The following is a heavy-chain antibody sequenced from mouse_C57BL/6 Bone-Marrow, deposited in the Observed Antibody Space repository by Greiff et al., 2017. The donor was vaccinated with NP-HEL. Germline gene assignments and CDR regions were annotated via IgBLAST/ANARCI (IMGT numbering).Heavy chain of an antibody. V-gene: IGHV5-17*01. CDR3: AIYYGNSWFAY. D-gene: IGHD2-1*01. J-gene: IGHJ3*01. CDR2: ISSGSSTI. CDR1: GFTFSDYG. Sequence: EVMLVESGGGLVKPGGSLKLSCAASGFTFSDYGMHWVRQAPEKGLEWVAYISSGSSTIYYADTVKGRFTLSRDNAKNTLFLQMTSLRSEDTAMYYCAIYYGNSWFAYWGQGTLVTVSA.